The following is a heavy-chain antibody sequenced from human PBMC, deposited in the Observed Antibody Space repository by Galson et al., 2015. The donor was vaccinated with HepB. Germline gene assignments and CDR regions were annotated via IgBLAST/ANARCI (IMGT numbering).Heavy chain of an antibody. V-gene: IGHV3-30*04. Sequence: SLRLSCAASGFTFSNYALHWVRQAPGKGLEWVAVISYDGSNEYYTDSVKGRFTISRDNSNNTLYLQMNSLRVEDTAVYYCARDPSDILTGYFVNWFDPWGQGTLVTVSS. CDR2: ISYDGSNE. D-gene: IGHD3-9*01. CDR3: ARDPSDILTGYFVNWFDP. J-gene: IGHJ5*02. CDR1: GFTFSNYA.